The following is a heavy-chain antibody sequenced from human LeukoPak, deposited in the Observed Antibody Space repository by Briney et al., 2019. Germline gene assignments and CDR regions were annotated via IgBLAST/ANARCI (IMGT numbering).Heavy chain of an antibody. Sequence: GGSLRLSCAASGFTFSGYGMHWVREASGKGLEWVGRIRSKANSYATAYAASVKGRFTISRDDSKNTAYLQMNSLKTEDTAVYYCTRPGSYYDVDYWGQGTLVTVSS. CDR2: IRSKANSYAT. D-gene: IGHD1-26*01. J-gene: IGHJ4*02. CDR3: TRPGSYYDVDY. CDR1: GFTFSGYG. V-gene: IGHV3-73*01.